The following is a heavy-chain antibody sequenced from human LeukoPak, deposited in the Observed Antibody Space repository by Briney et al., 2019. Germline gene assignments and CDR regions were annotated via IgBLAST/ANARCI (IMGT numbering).Heavy chain of an antibody. D-gene: IGHD1-20*01. J-gene: IGHJ4*02. V-gene: IGHV3-23*01. CDR3: AKGSITGTYFDL. CDR1: GFTFSIYA. CDR2: ISGSGGST. Sequence: PGGSLRLSCAASGFTFSIYAMSWVRQAPGQGLEWVSVISGSGGSTYYADSVKGRFTISRDTSKNTLYMQMNSLRAEDTAVYYCAKGSITGTYFDLWGQGTLVTVSS.